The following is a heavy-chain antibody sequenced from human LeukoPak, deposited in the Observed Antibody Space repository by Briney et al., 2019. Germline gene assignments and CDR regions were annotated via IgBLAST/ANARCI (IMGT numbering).Heavy chain of an antibody. CDR3: ARDQDIVVVVAVFDY. Sequence: PGGSLRLSCAASGFTFSDYYMSWIRQAPGKGLEWVSYISSSGSTIYYADSVKGRFTISRDNAKNSLYLQMNSLRAEDTAVYYCARDQDIVVVVAVFDYWGQGTLVTVSS. J-gene: IGHJ4*02. CDR2: ISSSGSTI. D-gene: IGHD2-15*01. V-gene: IGHV3-11*01. CDR1: GFTFSDYY.